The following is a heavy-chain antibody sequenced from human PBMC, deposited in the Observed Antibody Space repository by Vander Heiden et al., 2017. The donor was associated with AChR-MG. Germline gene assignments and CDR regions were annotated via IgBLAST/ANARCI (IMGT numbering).Heavy chain of an antibody. CDR3: AREPSYGDYFDY. Sequence: QVQLQQWGAGLLKPSETLSLTCAVYGGYFSGYYWSWIRQPPGKGLEWIGEINHSGSTNYNPSLKSRVTISVDTSKNQFSLKLSSVTAADTAVYYCAREPSYGDYFDYWGQGTLVTVSS. J-gene: IGHJ4*02. D-gene: IGHD4-17*01. CDR2: INHSGST. CDR1: GGYFSGYY. V-gene: IGHV4-34*01.